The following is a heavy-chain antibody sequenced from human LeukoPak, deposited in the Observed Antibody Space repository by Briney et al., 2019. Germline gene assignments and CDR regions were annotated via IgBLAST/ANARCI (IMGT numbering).Heavy chain of an antibody. D-gene: IGHD6-19*01. CDR3: ARIAVAYDY. J-gene: IGHJ4*02. V-gene: IGHV3-11*01. Sequence: GGSLRLSCAASGVTFSDYYMSWIRQAPGKGLEWVSYISTSGSTIYYADSVKGRCTISRDNAKNALYLQMNSLRAEDTAVYYCARIAVAYDYWGQGTLVTVSS. CDR1: GVTFSDYY. CDR2: ISTSGSTI.